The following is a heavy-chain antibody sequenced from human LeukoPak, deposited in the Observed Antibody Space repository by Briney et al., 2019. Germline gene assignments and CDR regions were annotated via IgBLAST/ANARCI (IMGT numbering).Heavy chain of an antibody. J-gene: IGHJ5*02. CDR2: ISYDGSNK. CDR3: ARDTRTTRERWFDP. Sequence: GGSLRLSCAASGFTFSSYAMHWVRQAPGKGLEWVAVISYDGSNKYYADSVKGRFTISRDNAKNSPYLQMNSLRAEDTAVYYCARDTRTTRERWFDPWGQGTLVTVSS. D-gene: IGHD2-15*01. V-gene: IGHV3-30-3*01. CDR1: GFTFSSYA.